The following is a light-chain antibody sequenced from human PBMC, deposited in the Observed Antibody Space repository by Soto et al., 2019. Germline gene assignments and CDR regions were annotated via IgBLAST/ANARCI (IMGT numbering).Light chain of an antibody. CDR3: SSKTSSSSPFV. J-gene: IGLJ1*01. CDR2: EVS. Sequence: QSVLTQPASVSGSPGQSITISCTGSTSDVGAYNYVSWYKHHPGQAPQLMIYEVSNRPSGVSNRFSGSKSGSTASLTISGLQADDEGDYYCSSKTSSSSPFVFGTGTKV. CDR1: TSDVGAYNY. V-gene: IGLV2-14*01.